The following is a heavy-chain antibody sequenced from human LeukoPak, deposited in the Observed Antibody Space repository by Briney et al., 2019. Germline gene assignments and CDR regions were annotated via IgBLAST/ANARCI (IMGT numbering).Heavy chain of an antibody. D-gene: IGHD5-24*01. CDR1: GFTFSSYG. CDR3: AKDLRWLQPY. Sequence: GRSLRLSCAASGFTFSSYGMHWVRQAPGKGLEWVAVISYGGSNKYYADSVKGRFTISRDNSKNTLYLQMNSLRAEDTAVYYCAKDLRWLQPYWGQGTLVTVSS. V-gene: IGHV3-30*18. J-gene: IGHJ4*02. CDR2: ISYGGSNK.